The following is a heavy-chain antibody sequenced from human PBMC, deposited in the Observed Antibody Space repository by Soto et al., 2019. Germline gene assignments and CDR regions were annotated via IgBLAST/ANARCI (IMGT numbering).Heavy chain of an antibody. J-gene: IGHJ6*02. CDR3: ARIDGGSGWYREVDYYYYGMDV. CDR2: INSDGSST. V-gene: IGHV3-74*01. CDR1: GFTFSSYW. Sequence: GGSLRLSCAASGFTFSSYWMHWVRQAPGKGLVWVSRINSDGSSTSYADSVKGRFTISRDNAKNTLYLQMNSLRAEDTAVYYCARIDGGSGWYREVDYYYYGMDVWGQGTTVTVSS. D-gene: IGHD6-19*01.